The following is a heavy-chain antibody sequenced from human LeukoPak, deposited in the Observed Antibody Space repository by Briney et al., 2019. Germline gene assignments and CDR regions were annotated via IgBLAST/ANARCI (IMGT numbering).Heavy chain of an antibody. CDR2: INHSGST. J-gene: IGHJ4*02. Sequence: PSETLSLTCAVYGGSFSGYYWSWIRQPPGKGLEWIGEINHSGSTNYNPSLKSRVTISVDKSKNQFSLKLSSVTAADTAVYYCARVLKGRAPFDYWGQGTLVTVSS. CDR1: GGSFSGYY. CDR3: ARVLKGRAPFDY. V-gene: IGHV4-34*01.